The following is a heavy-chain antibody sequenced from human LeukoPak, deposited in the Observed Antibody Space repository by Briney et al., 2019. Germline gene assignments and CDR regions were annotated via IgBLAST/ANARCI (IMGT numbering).Heavy chain of an antibody. Sequence: SETLSLTCTVSGYSISSGYYWGWIRQPPGKGLEWIGSIYHSGSTYYNPSLKSRVTISVDTSKNQFSLKLSSVTAADTAVYYCARPGGYYYGSGSYYNAAFDIWGQGTMVTVSS. CDR2: IYHSGST. J-gene: IGHJ3*02. CDR1: GYSISSGYY. D-gene: IGHD3-10*01. V-gene: IGHV4-38-2*02. CDR3: ARPGGYYYGSGSYYNAAFDI.